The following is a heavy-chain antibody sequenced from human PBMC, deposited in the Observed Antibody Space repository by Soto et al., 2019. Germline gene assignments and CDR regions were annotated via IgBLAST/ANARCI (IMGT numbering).Heavy chain of an antibody. V-gene: IGHV4-39*01. J-gene: IGHJ4*02. CDR2: IYYSGST. D-gene: IGHD6-19*01. Sequence: SETLSLTCTVSGGSISSSSYYWGWIRQPPGKGLEWIGSIYYSGSTYYNPSLKSRVTISVDTSKNQFSLKLSSVTAADTAVYYCARRESEWLDGNFDYWGQGTLVTVSS. CDR3: ARRESEWLDGNFDY. CDR1: GGSISSSSYY.